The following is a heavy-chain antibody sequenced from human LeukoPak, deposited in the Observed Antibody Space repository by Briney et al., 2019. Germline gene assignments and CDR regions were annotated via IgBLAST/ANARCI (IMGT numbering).Heavy chain of an antibody. CDR3: ARDQKGGYSGYVGFDY. Sequence: GGSLRLSCAASGSTFSSYAMHWVRQAPGKGLEWVAVISYDGSNKYYADSVKGRFTISRDNSKNTLYLQMNSLRAEDTAVYYCARDQKGGYSGYVGFDYWGQGTLVTVSS. CDR2: ISYDGSNK. J-gene: IGHJ4*02. D-gene: IGHD5-12*01. CDR1: GSTFSSYA. V-gene: IGHV3-30-3*01.